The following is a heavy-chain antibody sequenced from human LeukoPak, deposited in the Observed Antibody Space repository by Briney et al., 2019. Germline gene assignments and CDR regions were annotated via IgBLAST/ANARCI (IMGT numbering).Heavy chain of an antibody. D-gene: IGHD3-3*01. CDR2: IYYTGTT. J-gene: IGHJ5*01. CDR3: ATKRSGISGYDS. V-gene: IGHV4-31*03. Sequence: PSETLSLTCTVSGGSISSGDYYWSWVRQHPGEGLEWIGYIYYTGTTYYSPSLKSRVTISVDTSKNQFSLKLSSVTAADTAVYYCATKRSGISGYDSWGQGTLVTVSS. CDR1: GGSISSGDYY.